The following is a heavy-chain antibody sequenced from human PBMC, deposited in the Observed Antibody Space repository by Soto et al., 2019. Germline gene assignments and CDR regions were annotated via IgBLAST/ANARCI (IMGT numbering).Heavy chain of an antibody. V-gene: IGHV1-18*01. CDR3: ASTSVSHDAFDI. J-gene: IGHJ3*02. D-gene: IGHD3-16*02. CDR2: ISAYNGNT. CDR1: GYTFTSYG. Sequence: ASVKVSCKASGYTFTSYGISWVRQAPGQGLEWVGWISAYNGNTNYAQKLQGRVTMTTDTSTSTAYMELRSLRSDDTAVYYCASTSVSHDAFDIWGQGTMVTVSS.